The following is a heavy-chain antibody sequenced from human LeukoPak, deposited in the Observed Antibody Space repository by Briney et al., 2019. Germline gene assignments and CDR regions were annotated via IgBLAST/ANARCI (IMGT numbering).Heavy chain of an antibody. V-gene: IGHV3-7*01. CDR3: ARDMVAGGPDY. J-gene: IGHJ4*02. CDR1: GFTFSSYE. CDR2: IKQDGSEK. D-gene: IGHD6-19*01. Sequence: GGSLRLSCAASGFTFSSYEMNWVRQAPGKGLEWVANIKQDGSEKYYVDSVKGRFTISRDNAKNSLYLQMNSLRAEDTAVYYCARDMVAGGPDYWGQGTLVTVSS.